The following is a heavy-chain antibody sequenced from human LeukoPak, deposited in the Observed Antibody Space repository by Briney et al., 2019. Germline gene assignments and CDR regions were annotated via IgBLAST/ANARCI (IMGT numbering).Heavy chain of an antibody. CDR2: INPSGGST. D-gene: IGHD6-25*01. CDR1: GYSFTSYY. CDR3: ARDEAANWFDP. V-gene: IGHV1-46*01. J-gene: IGHJ5*02. Sequence: GASVKVSFKASGYSFTSYYMHWVRQAPGQGLEWMGIINPSGGSTSYAQKFQGRVTMTTDTSTSTAYMELRSLRSDDTAVYYCARDEAANWFDPWGQGTLVTVSS.